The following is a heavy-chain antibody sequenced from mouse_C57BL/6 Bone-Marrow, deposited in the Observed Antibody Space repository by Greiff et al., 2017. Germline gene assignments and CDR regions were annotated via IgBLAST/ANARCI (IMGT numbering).Heavy chain of an antibody. V-gene: IGHV1-76*01. Sequence: QVQLKQSGAELVRPGASVKLSCKASGYTFTDYYINWVKQRPGQGLEWIARIYPGSGNTYYNEKFKGKATLTAEKSSSTAYMQLSSLTSEDSAVYFCARDFDAMDYWGQGTSVTVSS. CDR3: ARDFDAMDY. CDR2: IYPGSGNT. J-gene: IGHJ4*01. CDR1: GYTFTDYY.